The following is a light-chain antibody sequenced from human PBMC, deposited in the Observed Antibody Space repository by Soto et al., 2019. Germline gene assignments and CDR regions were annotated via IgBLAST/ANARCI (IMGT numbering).Light chain of an antibody. Sequence: QSALTQPASVSGSPGQSITISCTGTSSDVGRYNYVSWHQQHPGKAPKLLIFDVSNRPSGVSDRVSGSKSGNTASLTISGLQAEDEADYYCSSYTTGTTWVFGGGTKVTVL. J-gene: IGLJ3*02. V-gene: IGLV2-14*01. CDR1: SSDVGRYNY. CDR3: SSYTTGTTWV. CDR2: DVS.